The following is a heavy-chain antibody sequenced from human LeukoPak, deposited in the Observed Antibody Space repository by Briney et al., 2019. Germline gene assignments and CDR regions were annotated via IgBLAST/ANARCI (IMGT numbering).Heavy chain of an antibody. CDR1: GFSVSSNY. J-gene: IGHJ3*02. Sequence: GGSLRPSCAASGFSVSSNYMTWVRQAPGKGLEWVSLIYPGGKTYYADSVKGRFTISRDNSKNTLYLQMNSLRAEDTAVYYCAKVSTGVYDFWSGYSHDAFDIWGQGTMVTVSS. CDR2: IYPGGKT. V-gene: IGHV3-66*01. D-gene: IGHD3-3*01. CDR3: AKVSTGVYDFWSGYSHDAFDI.